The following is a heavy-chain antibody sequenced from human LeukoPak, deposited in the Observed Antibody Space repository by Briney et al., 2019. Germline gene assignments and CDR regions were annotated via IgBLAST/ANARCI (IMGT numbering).Heavy chain of an antibody. CDR3: ARGVVAYYYDSSGYVFDP. D-gene: IGHD3-22*01. Sequence: ASVKVSRKASGGTFSSYAISWVRQAPGQGLEWMGRIIPILGIANYAQKFQGRVTITADKSTSTAYMELSSLRSEDTAVYYCARGVVAYYYDSSGYVFDPWGQGTLVTVSS. CDR1: GGTFSSYA. CDR2: IIPILGIA. V-gene: IGHV1-69*04. J-gene: IGHJ5*02.